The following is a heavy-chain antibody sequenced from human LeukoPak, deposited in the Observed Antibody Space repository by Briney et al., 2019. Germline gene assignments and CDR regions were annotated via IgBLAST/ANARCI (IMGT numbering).Heavy chain of an antibody. CDR2: MNPNSGNT. CDR3: ARDPGQRGYSYGFDY. J-gene: IGHJ4*02. Sequence: EASVKVSCKASGYTFTSYDINWVRKATGQGLEWMGWMNPNSGNTGYAQKFQGRVTMTRNTSISTAYMELSSLRSEDTAVYYCARDPGQRGYSYGFDYWGQGTLVTVSS. V-gene: IGHV1-8*01. D-gene: IGHD5-18*01. CDR1: GYTFTSYD.